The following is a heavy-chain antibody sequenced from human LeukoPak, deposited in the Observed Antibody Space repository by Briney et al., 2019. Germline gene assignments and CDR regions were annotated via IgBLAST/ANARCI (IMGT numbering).Heavy chain of an antibody. J-gene: IGHJ4*02. D-gene: IGHD6-13*01. CDR3: AKEEYISSWYPSDY. V-gene: IGHV3-30*18. CDR2: ISYDGSNK. Sequence: GRSLRLSCAASGFSFRSYGMHWVRQAPGKGLEWVAIISYDGSNKYYADSVKGLFTISRDNSKNTLYLQMNSLRAEDTAVYYCAKEEYISSWYPSDYWGQGTLVTVSP. CDR1: GFSFRSYG.